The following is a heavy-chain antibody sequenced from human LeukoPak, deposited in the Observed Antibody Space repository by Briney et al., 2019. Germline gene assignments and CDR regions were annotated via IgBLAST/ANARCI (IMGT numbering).Heavy chain of an antibody. V-gene: IGHV4-39*02. D-gene: IGHD5-12*01. CDR3: ARLGGYDY. J-gene: IGHJ4*02. CDR2: IYYSGST. CDR1: GGSISSSRYY. Sequence: SETLSLTCTVSGGSISSSRYYWGWLRQPQGTGLEWVVSIYYSGSTYSNPSLKSSVTIYVDTYKNHFYLKLCSATATDTTVYYCARLGGYDYWGQGTLVTVSS.